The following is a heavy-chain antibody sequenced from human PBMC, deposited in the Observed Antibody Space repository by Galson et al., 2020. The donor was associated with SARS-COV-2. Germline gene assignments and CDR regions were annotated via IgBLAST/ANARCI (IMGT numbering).Heavy chain of an antibody. Sequence: SGPTLVKPTQTLTLTCTFSGFSLSTSGMCVSWIRQPPGKALEWLALIDWDYDKYYSTSLKTRLTISKDTSKNQVVLTMTNMDPVDTATYYCARIRYDILTGYHYGMDVWGQGTTVTVSS. D-gene: IGHD3-9*01. V-gene: IGHV2-70*01. CDR2: IDWDYDK. J-gene: IGHJ6*02. CDR3: ARIRYDILTGYHYGMDV. CDR1: GFSLSTSGMC.